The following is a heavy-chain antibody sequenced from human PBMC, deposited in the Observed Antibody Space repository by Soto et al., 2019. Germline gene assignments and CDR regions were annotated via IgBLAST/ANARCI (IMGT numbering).Heavy chain of an antibody. CDR2: IIPFVGTP. CDR3: AREVVTETTWGSFDA. J-gene: IGHJ4*02. CDR1: GGGTLSNDG. D-gene: IGHD2-21*02. Sequence: QVHLVQSGADVRKSGSSVRVSCTASGGGTLSNDGISWVRQAPGQGLEWLGRIIPFVGTPDYSQSFQGRLTITADASTGTAYMDLRSLKSDDTAVYYCAREVVTETTWGSFDAWGQGTLVTVSS. V-gene: IGHV1-69*01.